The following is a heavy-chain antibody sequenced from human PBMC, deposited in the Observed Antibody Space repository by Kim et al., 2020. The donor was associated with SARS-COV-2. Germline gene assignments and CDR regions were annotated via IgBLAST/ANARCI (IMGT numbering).Heavy chain of an antibody. J-gene: IGHJ4*02. V-gene: IGHV3-21*01. CDR1: GSIFRNNT. D-gene: IGHD5-18*01. CDR2: ISSSSYFK. CDR3: VRVGYGYGGN. Sequence: GGSLRLSCATSGSIFRNNTMNWVRQAPGQGLEWLSGISSSSYFKYYADSVKGRFTISRDNAKNSLYLQLNRLRVEDTAVYYCVRVGYGYGGNWGQGTLVTVSS.